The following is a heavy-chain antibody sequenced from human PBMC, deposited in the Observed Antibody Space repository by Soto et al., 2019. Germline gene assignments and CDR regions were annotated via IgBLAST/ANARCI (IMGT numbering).Heavy chain of an antibody. CDR2: IRSKGNSYAT. J-gene: IGHJ6*03. CDR1: GFTFSGSD. D-gene: IGHD6-25*01. V-gene: IGHV3-73*01. Sequence: PGGSLRLSCAASGFTFSGSDMHWVRQASGKGLEWVGRIRSKGNSYATAYAASVEGRFTISRDDSKNTAYLQMNSLKTEDTAVYYCTRLRAPATLLDYYYYMDVWGKGTTVTVSS. CDR3: TRLRAPATLLDYYYYMDV.